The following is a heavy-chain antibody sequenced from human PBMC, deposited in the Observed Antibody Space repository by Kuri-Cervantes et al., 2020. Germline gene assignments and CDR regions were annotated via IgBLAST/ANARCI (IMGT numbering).Heavy chain of an antibody. D-gene: IGHD3-10*01. CDR1: GYTLTELS. V-gene: IGHV1-24*01. CDR3: ATGLGTMVRGVINSGYYFDY. Sequence: ASVKVSCKVSGYTLTELSMHWVRQAPGQGLEWMGIINPSGGSTSYAQKFQGRVTMTEDTSTDTAYMELSSLRSEDTAVYYCATGLGTMVRGVINSGYYFDYWGQGTLVTVSS. CDR2: INPSGGST. J-gene: IGHJ4*02.